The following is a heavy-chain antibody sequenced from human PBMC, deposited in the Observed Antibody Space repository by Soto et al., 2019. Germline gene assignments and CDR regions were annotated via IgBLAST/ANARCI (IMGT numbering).Heavy chain of an antibody. J-gene: IGHJ6*02. Sequence: QVPLVQSGAEVKKPGASVKVSCKASGYTFTSYGISWVRQAPGQGLEWMGWISAYNGNTNYAQKLQGRVTMTTDTSTSTAYMELRSLRSDDTAVYYCARRHTPSGYYYNYYYGMDVWGQGTTVTVSS. CDR2: ISAYNGNT. D-gene: IGHD3-22*01. CDR3: ARRHTPSGYYYNYYYGMDV. CDR1: GYTFTSYG. V-gene: IGHV1-18*04.